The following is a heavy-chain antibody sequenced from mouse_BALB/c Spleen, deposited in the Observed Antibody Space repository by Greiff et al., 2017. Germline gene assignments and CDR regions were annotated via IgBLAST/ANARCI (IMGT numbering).Heavy chain of an antibody. J-gene: IGHJ3*01. CDR1: GYTFTSYW. V-gene: IGHV1-4*02. CDR3: ARVYYGSSPLAY. D-gene: IGHD1-1*01. CDR2: INPSSGYT. Sequence: VQLQQSGAELAKPGASVKMSCKASGYTFTSYWMHWVKQRPGQGLEWIGYINPSSGYTEYNQKFKDKTTLTADKSSSTAYMQLSSLTSEDSAVYYCARVYYGSSPLAYWGQGTLVTVSA.